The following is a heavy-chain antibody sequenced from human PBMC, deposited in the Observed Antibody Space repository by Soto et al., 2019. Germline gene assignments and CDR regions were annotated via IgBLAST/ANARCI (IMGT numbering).Heavy chain of an antibody. J-gene: IGHJ6*02. CDR1: GGTFSSYA. Sequence: QVQLVQSGAEVKKPGSSVKVSCKASGGTFSSYAISWVRQAPGQGLEWMGGIIPIFGTANYAQKFQGRVTITADDSTSTAYMELSNLRSEDTAVYYCASPESGYSLSYYYYGMDVWGQGTTVTVSS. V-gene: IGHV1-69*12. CDR2: IIPIFGTA. D-gene: IGHD3-3*01. CDR3: ASPESGYSLSYYYYGMDV.